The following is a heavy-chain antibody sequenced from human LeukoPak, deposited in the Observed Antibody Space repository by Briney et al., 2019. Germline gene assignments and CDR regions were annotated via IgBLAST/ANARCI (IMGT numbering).Heavy chain of an antibody. Sequence: GGSLRLSCAASGFTFSRYWMHWVRQAPGKGLVWVSGTNTDGSNTMYADSVKGRFTIARDNAKNTLYLQMNSLRAEDTAVYYCYGANAEHWGQGTLVTVSS. J-gene: IGHJ1*01. CDR1: GFTFSRYW. V-gene: IGHV3-74*03. CDR2: TNTDGSNT. CDR3: YGANAEH. D-gene: IGHD4-23*01.